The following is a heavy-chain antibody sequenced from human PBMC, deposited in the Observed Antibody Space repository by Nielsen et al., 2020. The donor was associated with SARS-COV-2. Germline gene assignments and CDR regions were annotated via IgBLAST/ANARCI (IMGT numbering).Heavy chain of an antibody. CDR2: ISSSSSYI. CDR1: GFTFSSYS. Sequence: GESLKISCAASGFTFSSYSMNWVRQAPGKGLEWVSSISSSSSYIYYADSVKGRFTISRDNAKNSLYLQMNSLRAEDTALYYCAKVGGDTEDYYYGMDVWGQGTTVTVSS. J-gene: IGHJ6*02. V-gene: IGHV3-21*04. CDR3: AKVGGDTEDYYYGMDV. D-gene: IGHD3-16*01.